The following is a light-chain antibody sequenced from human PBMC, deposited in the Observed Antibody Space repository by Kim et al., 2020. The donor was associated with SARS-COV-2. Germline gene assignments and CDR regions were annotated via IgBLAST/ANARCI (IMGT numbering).Light chain of an antibody. CDR2: DDS. J-gene: IGLJ2*01. CDR3: QVWDSSSDDQV. V-gene: IGLV3-21*03. Sequence: APGKTARITCGGNNIGSKSVHWYQQKPGQAPVLVIYDDSDRPSGIPERFSGSNSGNTATLTISRVEAGDEADYYRQVWDSSSDDQVFGGGTQLTVL. CDR1: NIGSKS.